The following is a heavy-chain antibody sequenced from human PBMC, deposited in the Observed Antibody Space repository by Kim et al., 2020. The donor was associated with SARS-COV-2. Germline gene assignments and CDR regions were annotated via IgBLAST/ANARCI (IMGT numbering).Heavy chain of an antibody. CDR2: IYGGGST. CDR3: VRDRRAFTLGY. V-gene: IGHV3-53*01. CDR1: GVTVSTSY. D-gene: IGHD3-16*01. J-gene: IGHJ4*02. Sequence: GGSLRLSCADSGVTVSTSYMSWVRQAPGKGLEWVSVIYGGGSTLYADSVKGRFTTSRDNSKNTLYLQMSSLRADDEAMYYWVRDRRAFTLGYWGQGILV.